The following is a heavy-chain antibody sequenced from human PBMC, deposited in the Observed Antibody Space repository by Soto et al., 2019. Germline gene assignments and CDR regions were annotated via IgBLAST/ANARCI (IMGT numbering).Heavy chain of an antibody. CDR2: ISAYNGNT. Sequence: QVQLVQSGDEVKKPGASVKVSCKASGYTFNSFGISWVRQAPGQGLEWMGWISAYNGNTDYAQKLQGRVTLTTDTSTSTAYMELRSLRSDDTAVYYCTRGPSPFRNINRFDPWGQGTLVIVSS. D-gene: IGHD1-1*01. CDR1: GYTFNSFG. CDR3: TRGPSPFRNINRFDP. J-gene: IGHJ5*02. V-gene: IGHV1-18*01.